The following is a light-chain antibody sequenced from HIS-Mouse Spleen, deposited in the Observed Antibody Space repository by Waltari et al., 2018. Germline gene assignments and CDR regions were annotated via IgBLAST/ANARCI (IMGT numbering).Light chain of an antibody. V-gene: IGLV3-25*03. CDR1: ALPKQY. J-gene: IGLJ2*01. CDR3: QSADSSGTYVV. CDR2: KDS. Sequence: SYELTQPPSVSVSPALPARITCSGAALPKQYVYLYQQKPGQAPVLVIYKDSERPSGIPERFSGSSSGTTVTLTISGVQAEDEADYYCQSADSSGTYVVFGGGTKLTVL.